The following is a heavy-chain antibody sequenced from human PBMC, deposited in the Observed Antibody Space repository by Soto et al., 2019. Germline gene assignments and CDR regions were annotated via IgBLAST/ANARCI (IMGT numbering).Heavy chain of an antibody. Sequence: GGSLRLSCAASGFTFRSYGMHWVRQAPGKGLEWVAVISYDGSNKYYADSVKGRFTIARDNSTNTLYLKMNSLRAEDTAVYYCAKASYDSSGYYYSHYYYGMDVWGQGTTVTVSS. CDR1: GFTFRSYG. J-gene: IGHJ6*02. CDR3: AKASYDSSGYYYSHYYYGMDV. D-gene: IGHD3-22*01. CDR2: ISYDGSNK. V-gene: IGHV3-30*18.